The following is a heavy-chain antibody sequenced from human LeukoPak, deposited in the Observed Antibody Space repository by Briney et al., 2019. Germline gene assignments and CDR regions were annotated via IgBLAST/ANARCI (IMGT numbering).Heavy chain of an antibody. Sequence: PGRSLRLSCAASGFTFSSYAMHWVRQAPGKGLEWVAVISYDGSNKYYADSVKGRFTISRDNSKNTLYLQMNSLRAEGTAVYYCARARYSYGYLPSNYWGQGTLVTVSS. D-gene: IGHD5-18*01. CDR3: ARARYSYGYLPSNY. CDR1: GFTFSSYA. CDR2: ISYDGSNK. V-gene: IGHV3-30-3*01. J-gene: IGHJ4*02.